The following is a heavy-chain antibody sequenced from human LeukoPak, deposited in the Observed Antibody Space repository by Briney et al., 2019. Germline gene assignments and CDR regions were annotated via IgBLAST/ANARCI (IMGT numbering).Heavy chain of an antibody. Sequence: GASVKVSCKASGYTFTTYYIHWVRQAPGQGLEWMGIINPSGGSTTYARKFQGRVTMTRDTSTSTVYMELSSLRSEDTAVYYCARGNPTNYGAYLYYFDYWGQGTLVTVSS. J-gene: IGHJ4*02. CDR1: GYTFTTYY. V-gene: IGHV1-46*01. D-gene: IGHD4-17*01. CDR3: ARGNPTNYGAYLYYFDY. CDR2: INPSGGST.